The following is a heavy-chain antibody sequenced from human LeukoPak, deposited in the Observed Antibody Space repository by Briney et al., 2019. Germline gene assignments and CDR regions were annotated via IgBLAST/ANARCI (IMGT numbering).Heavy chain of an antibody. CDR1: GGSFSGYY. V-gene: IGHV4-34*01. Sequence: SETLSLTCAVYGGSFSGYYWSWIRQPPGKGLEWMGEINHSGSTNYNPSLKSRVTISVDTSKNQFSLKLSSVTAADTAVYYCARSRLLWFGELMGGFDYWGQGTLVTVSS. CDR2: INHSGST. D-gene: IGHD3-10*01. J-gene: IGHJ4*02. CDR3: ARSRLLWFGELMGGFDY.